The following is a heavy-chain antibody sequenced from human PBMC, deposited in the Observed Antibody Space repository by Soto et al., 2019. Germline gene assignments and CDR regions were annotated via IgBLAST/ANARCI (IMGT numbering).Heavy chain of an antibody. D-gene: IGHD2-15*01. Sequence: QVQLQESGPGLVKPSETLSLTCTVSGGSISSYYWTWIRQLPGKGLEWIGYMYYSGSTNYNPSLKRRVTISVETSKNQFALKLSSVTAADTAVYYCARLGYCSGGSCYPEYIWFDPWGQGTLVTVSS. V-gene: IGHV4-59*01. CDR3: ARLGYCSGGSCYPEYIWFDP. CDR2: MYYSGST. CDR1: GGSISSYY. J-gene: IGHJ5*02.